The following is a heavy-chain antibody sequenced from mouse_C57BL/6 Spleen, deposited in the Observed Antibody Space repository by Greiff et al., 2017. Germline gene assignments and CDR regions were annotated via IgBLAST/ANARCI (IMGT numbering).Heavy chain of an antibody. J-gene: IGHJ2*01. CDR1: GYTFTSYW. CDR3: AREMGLRRGPFDY. D-gene: IGHD2-4*01. Sequence: QVQLQQPGAELVKPGASVKLSCKASGYTFTSYWMQWVKQRPGQGLEWIGEIDPSDSYTNYNQKFKGKATLTVDTSSSTAYMQLSSLTSEDSAVYYCAREMGLRRGPFDYWGQGTTLTVSS. CDR2: IDPSDSYT. V-gene: IGHV1-50*01.